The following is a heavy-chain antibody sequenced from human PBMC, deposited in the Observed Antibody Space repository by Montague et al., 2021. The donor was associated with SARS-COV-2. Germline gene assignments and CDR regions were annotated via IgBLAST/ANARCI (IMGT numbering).Heavy chain of an antibody. V-gene: IGHV3-7*01. D-gene: IGHD1-26*01. CDR3: ARDMAGGSYYYYGMDV. J-gene: IGHJ6*02. CDR2: IKQDGSEK. Sequence: SLRLSCAASGFTFSSYWMSWVRQAPGKGLEWVANIKQDGSEKYYLDSXXGRFTISRDNAKNSLYLQLNSLRAEDTAVYYCARDMAGGSYYYYGMDVWGQGTTVTVSS. CDR1: GFTFSSYW.